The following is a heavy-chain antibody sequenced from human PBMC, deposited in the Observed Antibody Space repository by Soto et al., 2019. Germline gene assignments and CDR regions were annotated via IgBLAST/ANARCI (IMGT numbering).Heavy chain of an antibody. Sequence: QVQLVESGGGVVQPGRSLRLSCTASGFTFSTYGMHWVRQAPGKGLEWVTVIWYDGSNKYYADSVKGRFTISRDNSKNTLYLQMNSLRADDTAVYYCARGGGSGSSFVGYSYYTLDVWGQGTTVTVSS. J-gene: IGHJ6*02. CDR2: IWYDGSNK. D-gene: IGHD1-26*01. CDR3: ARGGGSGSSFVGYSYYTLDV. V-gene: IGHV3-33*01. CDR1: GFTFSTYG.